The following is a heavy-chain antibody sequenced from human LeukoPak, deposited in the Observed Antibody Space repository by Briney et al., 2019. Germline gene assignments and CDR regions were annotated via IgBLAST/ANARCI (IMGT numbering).Heavy chain of an antibody. CDR2: IYYSGST. CDR3: ASIWFGESSHWFDP. Sequence: SETLSLTCTVSGGSISSSSYYWGWIRQPPGKGLEWIGSIYYSGSTYYNPSLKSRVTISVDTSKNQFSLKLSSVTAADTAVYYCASIWFGESSHWFDPWGQGTLVTVSS. D-gene: IGHD3-10*01. J-gene: IGHJ5*02. V-gene: IGHV4-39*07. CDR1: GGSISSSSYY.